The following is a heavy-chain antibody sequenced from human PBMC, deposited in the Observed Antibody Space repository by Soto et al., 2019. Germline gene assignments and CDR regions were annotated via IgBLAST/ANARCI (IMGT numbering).Heavy chain of an antibody. V-gene: IGHV4-30-4*01. CDR2: IYYSGST. D-gene: IGHD1-7*01. CDR3: ARVSRDWNLGSWFDP. CDR1: GGSISSGDYY. J-gene: IGHJ5*02. Sequence: PSETLSLTCTVSGGSISSGDYYWSWIRQPPGKGLEWIGYIYYSGSTYYNPSLKSRVTISVDMSKNQFSLKLSSVTAADTAVYYCARVSRDWNLGSWFDPWGQGTLVTVSS.